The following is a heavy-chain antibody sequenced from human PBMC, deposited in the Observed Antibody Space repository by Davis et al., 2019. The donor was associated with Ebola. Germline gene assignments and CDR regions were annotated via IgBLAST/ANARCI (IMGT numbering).Heavy chain of an antibody. J-gene: IGHJ4*02. D-gene: IGHD1-1*01. CDR2: ISSSSSYI. CDR3: ARDVRSTTRDDY. V-gene: IGHV3-21*01. Sequence: GESLKISCAASGFTFSSYSMNWVRHAPGKGLGWVSSISSSSSYIYYADSVKGRFTISRDNAKNSLYLQMNSLIAEDTAVYYCARDVRSTTRDDYWGQGTLVTVSS. CDR1: GFTFSSYS.